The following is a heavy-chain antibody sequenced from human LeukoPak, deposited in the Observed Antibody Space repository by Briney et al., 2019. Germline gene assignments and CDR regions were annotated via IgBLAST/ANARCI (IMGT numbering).Heavy chain of an antibody. CDR2: ITTSSTYI. CDR3: ARGKYSSGWFDY. D-gene: IGHD6-19*01. Sequence: PGGSLRLSCAAFGFTFSSYSMSWVRQAPGKGLEWVSSITTSSTYISYADSVKGRFTISRDNAKNSLYLQMNSLRAEDTAVYYCARGKYSSGWFDYWGQGTLVTVSS. V-gene: IGHV3-21*01. CDR1: GFTFSSYS. J-gene: IGHJ4*02.